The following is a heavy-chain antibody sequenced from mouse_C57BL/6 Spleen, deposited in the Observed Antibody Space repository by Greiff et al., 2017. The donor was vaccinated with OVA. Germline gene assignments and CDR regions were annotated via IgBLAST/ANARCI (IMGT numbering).Heavy chain of an antibody. CDR2: INPNNGGT. D-gene: IGHD1-1*01. V-gene: IGHV1-26*01. Sequence: EVQLPQSGPELVKPGASVKISCKASGYTFTDYYMNWVKQSHGKSLEWIGDINPNNGGTSYNQKFKGKATLPVDKSSSNAYIELRSLTSEDSAVYYCARKPYYGSSYHAMDYWGQGTSVTVSS. J-gene: IGHJ4*01. CDR3: ARKPYYGSSYHAMDY. CDR1: GYTFTDYY.